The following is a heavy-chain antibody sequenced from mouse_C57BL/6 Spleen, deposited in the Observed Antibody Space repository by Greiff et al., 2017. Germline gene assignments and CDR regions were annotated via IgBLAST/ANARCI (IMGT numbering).Heavy chain of an antibody. J-gene: IGHJ1*03. V-gene: IGHV1-15*01. Sequence: QVQLQQSGAELVRPGASVTLSCKASGYTFTDYEMHWVKQTPVHGLEWIGAIDPETGGTAYNQKFKGKAILTADKSSSTAYMELRSLTSEDSAVYYCTKFITSVVATSDWYFDVWGTGTTVTVSS. CDR1: GYTFTDYE. CDR3: TKFITSVVATSDWYFDV. CDR2: IDPETGGT. D-gene: IGHD1-1*01.